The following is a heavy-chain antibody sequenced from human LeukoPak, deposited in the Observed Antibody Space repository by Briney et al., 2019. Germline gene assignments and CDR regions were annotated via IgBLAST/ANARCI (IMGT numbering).Heavy chain of an antibody. J-gene: IGHJ4*02. CDR3: AREATIFGVVIIDY. V-gene: IGHV4-4*07. Sequence: SETLSLTCTVSGGSISSYYWSWIRQPAGKGLEWIGRIYTSGSTNYNPSLKSRVTISVDTSKNQFSLKLSSVTAADTAVYYCAREATIFGVVIIDYWGQGTLVTVSS. CDR2: IYTSGST. D-gene: IGHD3-3*01. CDR1: GGSISSYY.